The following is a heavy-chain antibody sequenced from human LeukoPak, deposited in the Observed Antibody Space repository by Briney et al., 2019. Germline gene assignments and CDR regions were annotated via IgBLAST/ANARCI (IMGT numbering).Heavy chain of an antibody. J-gene: IGHJ5*02. CDR1: GGSISSSSYY. CDR3: ASGIVGDGGWFDP. Sequence: PSETLSLTCTVSGGSISSSSYYWGWIRQPPGKGLEWIGSIYYSGSTYYNPSLKSRVTISVDTSKNQFSLKLSSVTAADTAVYYCASGIVGDGGWFDPWGQGTLVTVSS. V-gene: IGHV4-39*01. CDR2: IYYSGST. D-gene: IGHD1-26*01.